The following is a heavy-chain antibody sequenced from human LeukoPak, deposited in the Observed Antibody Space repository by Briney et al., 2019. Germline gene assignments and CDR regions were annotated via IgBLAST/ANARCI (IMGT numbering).Heavy chain of an antibody. CDR3: ARDPHSSSSYDY. D-gene: IGHD6-13*01. CDR2: INSSGGST. CDR1: VYTFTSYY. V-gene: IGHV1-46*01. J-gene: IGHJ4*02. Sequence: AAVKVSCKASVYTFTSYYMHWVRQAPGQGLEWMGIINSSGGSTSYAQKFQGRVTMTRDTSTSTIYMELSSLRSEDTAVYYCARDPHSSSSYDYWGQGTLVTVSS.